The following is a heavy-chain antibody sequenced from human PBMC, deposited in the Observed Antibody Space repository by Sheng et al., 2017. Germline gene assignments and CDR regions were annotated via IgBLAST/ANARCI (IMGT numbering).Heavy chain of an antibody. CDR3: ARDVDIVATTKTYYYYYGMDV. Sequence: QVQLVQSGAEVKKPGASVKVSCKASGYTFTSYGISWVRQAPGQGLEWMGWISAYNGNTNYAQKLQGRVTMTTDTSTSTAYMELRSLRSDDTAVYYCARDVDIVATTKTYYYYYGMDVWGQGTTVTVSS. D-gene: IGHD5-12*01. CDR1: GYTFTSYG. CDR2: ISAYNGNT. J-gene: IGHJ6*02. V-gene: IGHV1-18*01.